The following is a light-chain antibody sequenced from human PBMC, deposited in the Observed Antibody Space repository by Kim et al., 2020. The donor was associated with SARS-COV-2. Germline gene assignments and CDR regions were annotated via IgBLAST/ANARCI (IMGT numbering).Light chain of an antibody. V-gene: IGKV2-30*01. CDR1: QSLVYSDRNIY. CDR2: KVS. Sequence: PASISCRSSQSLVYSDRNIYLDWFHQRPGQSPRRLIYKVSNRDTGVPDRFIGSGSGTDFTLQISRVEAEDVGVYYCMQGTHWPFTFGPGTKVDIK. J-gene: IGKJ3*01. CDR3: MQGTHWPFT.